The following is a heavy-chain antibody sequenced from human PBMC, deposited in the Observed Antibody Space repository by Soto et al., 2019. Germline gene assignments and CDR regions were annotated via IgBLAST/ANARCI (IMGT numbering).Heavy chain of an antibody. D-gene: IGHD5-12*01. Sequence: SETLSLTCAVYGGSFSGYYWSWIRQPPGKGLEWIGEINHSGSTNYNPSLKSRVTISVDTSKNQFSLKLSSVTAADTAVYYCARAKDIVATITIDYWGQGTLVTVSS. CDR1: GGSFSGYY. CDR3: ARAKDIVATITIDY. V-gene: IGHV4-34*01. J-gene: IGHJ4*02. CDR2: INHSGST.